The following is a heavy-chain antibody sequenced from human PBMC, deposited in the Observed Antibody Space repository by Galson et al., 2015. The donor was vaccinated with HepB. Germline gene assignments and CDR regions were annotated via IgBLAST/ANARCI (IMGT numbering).Heavy chain of an antibody. D-gene: IGHD4-17*01. Sequence: SVKVSCKASGHTFTSYGISWVRQAPGQGLEWMGWISAYNGNTNYAQKLQGRVTMTADTSTSTAYMELRSLRSDDTAVYYCARDPVYGDYKAPLDYWGQGTLVTVSS. J-gene: IGHJ4*02. CDR2: ISAYNGNT. CDR3: ARDPVYGDYKAPLDY. CDR1: GHTFTSYG. V-gene: IGHV1-18*01.